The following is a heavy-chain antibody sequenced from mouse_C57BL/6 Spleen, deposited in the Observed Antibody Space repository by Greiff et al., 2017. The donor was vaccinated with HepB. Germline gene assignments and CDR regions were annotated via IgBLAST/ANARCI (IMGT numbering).Heavy chain of an antibody. CDR2: INPYNGDT. CDR3: ARESSYEWYFDV. Sequence: EVQLQQSGPELVKPGDSVKISCKASGYSFTGYFMNWVMQSHGKSLEWIGRINPYNGDTFYNQKFKGKATLTVDKSSSTAHMELRSLTSEDSAVYDCARESSYEWYFDVWGTGTTVTVSS. V-gene: IGHV1-20*01. CDR1: GYSFTGYF. D-gene: IGHD1-1*01. J-gene: IGHJ1*03.